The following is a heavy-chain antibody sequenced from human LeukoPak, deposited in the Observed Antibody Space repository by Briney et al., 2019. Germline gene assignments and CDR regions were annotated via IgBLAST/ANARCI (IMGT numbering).Heavy chain of an antibody. D-gene: IGHD3-10*01. CDR1: GGTFSSYA. CDR3: ARGSYGSGSPFLGYMDV. CDR2: IIPIFGTA. J-gene: IGHJ6*03. V-gene: IGHV1-69*06. Sequence: ASVKVSCKASGGTFSSYAISWVRQAPGQGLEWMGGIIPIFGTANYAQKFQGRVTITADKSTSTAYMELSSLRSEDTAVYYCARGSYGSGSPFLGYMDVWGKGTTVTVSS.